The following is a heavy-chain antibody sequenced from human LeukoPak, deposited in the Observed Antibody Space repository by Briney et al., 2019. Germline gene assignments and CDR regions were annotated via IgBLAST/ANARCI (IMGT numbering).Heavy chain of an antibody. CDR2: IYYSGST. V-gene: IGHV4-59*01. J-gene: IGHJ6*03. Sequence: PSETLSLTCTVSGGSISSYYWGWIRQPPGKGLEWIGYIYYSGSTNYNPSLKSRVTISVDTSKNQFSLKLSSVTAADTAVYYCARLFKYSSSSTAWYYYMDVWGKGTTVTVSS. CDR3: ARLFKYSSSSTAWYYYMDV. D-gene: IGHD6-6*01. CDR1: GGSISSYY.